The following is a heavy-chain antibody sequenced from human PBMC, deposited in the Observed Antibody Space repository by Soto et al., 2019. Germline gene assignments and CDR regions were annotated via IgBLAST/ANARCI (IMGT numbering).Heavy chain of an antibody. CDR3: ARTPVNYDSSHYYFDH. J-gene: IGHJ4*02. V-gene: IGHV1-46*01. CDR1: GYTFTSYY. D-gene: IGHD3-22*01. Sequence: ASVKVSCKASGYTFTSYYLHWVRQAPGQGLEWMGIIKPGVGSTAYAQKFQGRVTMTRDTSTSTVYMELSSLRSDDTAVFYCARTPVNYDSSHYYFDHWGQGTLVTVSS. CDR2: IKPGVGST.